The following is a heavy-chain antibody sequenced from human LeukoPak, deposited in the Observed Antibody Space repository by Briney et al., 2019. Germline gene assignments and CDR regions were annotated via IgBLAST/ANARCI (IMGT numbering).Heavy chain of an antibody. J-gene: IGHJ4*02. D-gene: IGHD5-18*01. CDR1: GGSISSYY. Sequence: SETLSLTCTVSGGSISSYYWSWIRQPPGKGLEWIAYIYYSGCTNYNPSLKSRVTISVDASKNQFSLKLSSVTAADTAVYYCASLDTAMTNYFDYWAREPWSPSPQ. V-gene: IGHV4-59*01. CDR3: ASLDTAMTNYFDY. CDR2: IYYSGCT.